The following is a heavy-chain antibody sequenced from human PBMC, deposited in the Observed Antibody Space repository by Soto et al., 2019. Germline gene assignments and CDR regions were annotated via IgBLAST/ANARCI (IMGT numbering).Heavy chain of an antibody. CDR2: IYYSGST. Sequence: QLQLQESGPGLVKPSETLSLTCTVSGGSISSSSYYWGWIRQPPGKGLEWIGSIYYSGSTYYNPSLKSRVTISVDTSKNQFSLKLSSVTAADTAVYYCARESEFRDGYNPYWGQGTLVTVSS. CDR3: ARESEFRDGYNPY. CDR1: GGSISSSSYY. V-gene: IGHV4-39*02. J-gene: IGHJ4*02. D-gene: IGHD5-12*01.